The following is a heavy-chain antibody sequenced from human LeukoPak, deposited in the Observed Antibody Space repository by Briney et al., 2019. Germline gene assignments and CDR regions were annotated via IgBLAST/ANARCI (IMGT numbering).Heavy chain of an antibody. D-gene: IGHD7-27*01. CDR3: VKDLGKTGDEDYFDG. CDR2: ISWTGRII. Sequence: GGSLRLSCAASGFRFEHYAMHWVRQVPGKGLAWVAGISWTGRIIGYADSVKGRFIISRDNANTSLHLQMNSLRAEDMAFYFCVKDLGKTGDEDYFDGWGQGTLVTVSS. V-gene: IGHV3-9*03. J-gene: IGHJ4*02. CDR1: GFRFEHYA.